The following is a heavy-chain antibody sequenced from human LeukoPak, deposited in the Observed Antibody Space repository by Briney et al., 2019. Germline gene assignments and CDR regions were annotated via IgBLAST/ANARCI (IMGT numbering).Heavy chain of an antibody. Sequence: PGGSLRLSCAASGFTFDDYAMHWVRQAPGKGLEWVSGISWNSGSIGYADSVKGRFTISRDNAKNSLYLQMNSLRAEDTALYHCAKGEEWLPLDYWGQGTLVTVSS. CDR2: ISWNSGSI. V-gene: IGHV3-9*01. CDR1: GFTFDDYA. J-gene: IGHJ4*02. D-gene: IGHD3-3*01. CDR3: AKGEEWLPLDY.